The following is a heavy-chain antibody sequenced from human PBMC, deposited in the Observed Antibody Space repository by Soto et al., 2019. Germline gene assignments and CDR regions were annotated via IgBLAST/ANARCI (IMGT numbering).Heavy chain of an antibody. Sequence: PGGSLRPSCTASGFTFGDYAMSWVRQAPGKGLEWVGFIRSKAYGGTTEYAASVKGRFTISRDDSKSIAYLQMNSLKTEDTAVYYCTRVGPIGYYYYGMDVWGQGTTVTVSS. V-gene: IGHV3-49*04. CDR1: GFTFGDYA. J-gene: IGHJ6*02. CDR2: IRSKAYGGTT. CDR3: TRVGPIGYYYYGMDV.